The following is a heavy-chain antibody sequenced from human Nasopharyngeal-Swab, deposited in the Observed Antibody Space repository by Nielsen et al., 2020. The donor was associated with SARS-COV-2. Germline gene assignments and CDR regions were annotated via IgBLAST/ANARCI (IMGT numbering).Heavy chain of an antibody. Sequence: SLKISCAASGFTFADHGMSWVRQGPGKGLEWVSGISWNSGSIDYADSVKGRFTISRDNAKNSLFLQMNSLRPEDTAWYYCAKASRIQLWAYFDYWGQGILVSVSS. CDR2: ISWNSGSI. D-gene: IGHD5-18*01. V-gene: IGHV3-9*01. J-gene: IGHJ4*02. CDR1: GFTFADHG. CDR3: AKASRIQLWAYFDY.